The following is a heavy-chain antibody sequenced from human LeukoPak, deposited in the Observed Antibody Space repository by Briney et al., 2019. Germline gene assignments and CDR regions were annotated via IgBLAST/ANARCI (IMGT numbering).Heavy chain of an antibody. D-gene: IGHD3-10*01. CDR2: IFNTGST. V-gene: IGHV4-59*08. CDR3: ARSYLFGSGSYSYYFDY. CDR1: GDSINNYY. J-gene: IGHJ4*02. Sequence: SETLSLTCSVYGDSINNYYWSWIRQPPGKGLEWIGYIFNTGSTDYNPSLKSRVTISVDTSKKQFSQRLSSVTAADTAVYYCARSYLFGSGSYSYYFDYWGQGTLVTVSS.